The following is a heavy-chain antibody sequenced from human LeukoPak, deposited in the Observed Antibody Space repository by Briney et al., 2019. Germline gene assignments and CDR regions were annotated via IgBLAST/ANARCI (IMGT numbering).Heavy chain of an antibody. CDR1: GYSFTSYW. V-gene: IGHV5-51*01. J-gene: IGHJ4*02. CDR2: IYPGDSDT. Sequence: GESLKISCKGSGYSFTSYWIGWVRQMPGKGLEWMGIIYPGDSDTRYSPSFQGQVTISADKSISTAYLQWSSLKASDTAMYYCASSIAAAGIHFDCWGQGTLVTVSS. CDR3: ASSIAAAGIHFDC. D-gene: IGHD6-13*01.